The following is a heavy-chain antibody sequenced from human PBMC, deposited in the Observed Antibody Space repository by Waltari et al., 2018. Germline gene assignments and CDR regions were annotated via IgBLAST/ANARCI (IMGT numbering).Heavy chain of an antibody. CDR2: ISYDGSNK. CDR3: AREGYTYGLFDY. Sequence: QVHLVESGGGVVQPGRSLRLSCAASGFTFRSYAMYWVRQAPGKGLEWVALISYDGSNKYYADSVKGRFTISRDNSKNTLYLQMNSLRAEDTAVYYCAREGYTYGLFDYWGQGTLVTVSS. D-gene: IGHD5-18*01. V-gene: IGHV3-30-3*01. J-gene: IGHJ4*02. CDR1: GFTFRSYA.